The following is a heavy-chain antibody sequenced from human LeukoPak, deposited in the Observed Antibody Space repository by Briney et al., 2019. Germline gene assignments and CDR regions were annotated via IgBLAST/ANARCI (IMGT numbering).Heavy chain of an antibody. D-gene: IGHD2-15*01. CDR2: ISVSGGTT. J-gene: IGHJ4*02. V-gene: IGHV3-23*01. CDR1: GFTFSSYA. CDR3: EAARGYCSGSSCFDY. Sequence: GGSLRLSCAASGFTFSSYAMSWVRQATGKGLEWVPAISVSGGTTYYADSVKGRFTISRDNSTNSLYLQMHSLRAEDTAVYYCEAARGYCSGSSCFDYWGQGTLVTVSS.